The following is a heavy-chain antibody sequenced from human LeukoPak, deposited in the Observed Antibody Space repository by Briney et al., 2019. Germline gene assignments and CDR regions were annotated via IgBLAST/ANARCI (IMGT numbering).Heavy chain of an antibody. V-gene: IGHV4-34*01. Sequence: SETLSLTCAVYGGSFSGYYWSWIRQPPGKGLEWIGEINHSGSTNYNPSLKSRVTISVDTSKNQFSLKLSSVTAADTAVYYCARGRLYSSSWYGFAPAAFDIWGQGTMVTVSS. CDR3: ARGRLYSSSWYGFAPAAFDI. D-gene: IGHD6-13*01. CDR2: INHSGST. CDR1: GGSFSGYY. J-gene: IGHJ3*02.